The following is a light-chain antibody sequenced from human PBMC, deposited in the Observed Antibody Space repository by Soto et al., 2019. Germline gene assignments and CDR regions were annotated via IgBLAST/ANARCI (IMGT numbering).Light chain of an antibody. CDR2: DTS. J-gene: IGKJ4*01. V-gene: IGKV3-15*01. Sequence: EIVLTQSPGTLSLSPGERAALSCRASQSVSSKFLAWYQQKPGQTPRLLIYDTSIRATGVPARFRGSASGTEFTLTITSLQSEDFAIYYCQHYANWPLTFGGGTKV. CDR1: QSVSSKF. CDR3: QHYANWPLT.